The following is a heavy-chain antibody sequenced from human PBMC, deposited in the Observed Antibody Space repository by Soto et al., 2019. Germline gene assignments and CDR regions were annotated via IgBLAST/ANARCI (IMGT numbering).Heavy chain of an antibody. CDR2: INHSGST. CDR1: GGSFSGYY. Sequence: QVQLQQWGAGLLKPSETLSLTCAVYGGSFSGYYWSWIRQPPGKGLEWIGEINHSGSTNYNPSLKSRVTISVDTSKNQFSLKLSSVTAADTAVYYCAREGGRDYGGLNWFDPWGQGTLVTVSS. V-gene: IGHV4-34*01. CDR3: AREGGRDYGGLNWFDP. D-gene: IGHD4-17*01. J-gene: IGHJ5*02.